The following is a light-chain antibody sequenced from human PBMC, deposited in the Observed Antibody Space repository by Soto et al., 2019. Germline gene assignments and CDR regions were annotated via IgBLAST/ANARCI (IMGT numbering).Light chain of an antibody. CDR2: AAS. J-gene: IGKJ1*01. CDR3: LQAYNYPWT. V-gene: IGKV1-6*01. CDR1: QGIRND. Sequence: AIQMTQSPSSLSASVGDRVTITCRARQGIRNDLGWYQQKPGKAPKLLIYAASSLQSGVPSRFSGSGSGTDFTLTISSLQPHDFATYYCLQAYNYPWTFGQGTKVEIK.